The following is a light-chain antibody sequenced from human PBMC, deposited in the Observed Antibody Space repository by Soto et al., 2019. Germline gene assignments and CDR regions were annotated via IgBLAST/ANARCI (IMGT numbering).Light chain of an antibody. Sequence: QSALTQPPSVSGAPGQRVTISCTGRSSNIGTGYDVHWYQQHPGTAPKVLIYGNSNRPSGVPDRFSGSKSGTSASLAITGLQPEDEADYYCQSYDISLSGWVFGGGTKVTVL. J-gene: IGLJ3*02. CDR3: QSYDISLSGWV. V-gene: IGLV1-40*01. CDR1: SSNIGTGYD. CDR2: GNS.